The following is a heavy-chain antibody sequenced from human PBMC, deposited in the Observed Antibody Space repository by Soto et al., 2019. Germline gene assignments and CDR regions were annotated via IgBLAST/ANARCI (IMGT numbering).Heavy chain of an antibody. V-gene: IGHV3-74*01. J-gene: IGHJ6*03. CDR1: GFTFNNYW. CDR2: INGDGSNT. Sequence: EVQLVESGGGLVQPGGSLRLSCAASGFTFNNYWLHWVRQAPGKGLVWVSRINGDGSNTNYADSVTGRFTISRDNAKNTVYLQMTSLRAADTAVYYCARGARGLYYMDVWGKGTTVTVSS. CDR3: ARGARGLYYMDV.